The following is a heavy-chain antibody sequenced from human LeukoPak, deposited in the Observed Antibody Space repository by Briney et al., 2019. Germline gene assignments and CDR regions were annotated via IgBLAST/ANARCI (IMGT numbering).Heavy chain of an antibody. V-gene: IGHV3-30*04. CDR3: AIRPPINRLLWFGVYGMDV. CDR2: ISYDGSNK. J-gene: IGHJ6*02. D-gene: IGHD3-10*01. Sequence: GRSLRLSCAASGFTFSSYAMHWVRQAPGKGLEWVAVISYDGSNKYYADSVKGRFTISRDNSKNTLYLQMNSLRAEDTAVYYCAIRPPINRLLWFGVYGMDVWGQGTTVTVSS. CDR1: GFTFSSYA.